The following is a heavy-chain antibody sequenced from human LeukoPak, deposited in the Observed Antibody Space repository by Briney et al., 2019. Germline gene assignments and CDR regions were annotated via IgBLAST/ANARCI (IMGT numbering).Heavy chain of an antibody. CDR3: TTYYYGSSGYYRDY. CDR1: GFSFGDYA. J-gene: IGHJ4*02. Sequence: GGSLRLSCTASGFSFGDYAMSWFRQAPGRGLEWVTFIRSKGYGGITEYAASVKGRFTISRDDSKRIAYLQMNSLKTEDTAVYYCTTYYYGSSGYYRDYWGQRTLVTDSS. D-gene: IGHD3-22*01. CDR2: IRSKGYGGIT. V-gene: IGHV3-49*03.